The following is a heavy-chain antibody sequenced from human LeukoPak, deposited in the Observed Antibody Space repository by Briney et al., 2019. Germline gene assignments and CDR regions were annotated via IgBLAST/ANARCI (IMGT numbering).Heavy chain of an antibody. V-gene: IGHV1-2*02. Sequence: ASVKVSCKASGYTSTGYYMHWVRQAPGQGLEWMGWITPNSGGTNYAQKFQGRVTLTRDTSISTAYMDLRRLTSDGTAVYYCARSASGSYWNFQHWGQGTLVTVSS. CDR1: GYTSTGYY. CDR3: ARSASGSYWNFQH. CDR2: ITPNSGGT. J-gene: IGHJ1*01. D-gene: IGHD1-26*01.